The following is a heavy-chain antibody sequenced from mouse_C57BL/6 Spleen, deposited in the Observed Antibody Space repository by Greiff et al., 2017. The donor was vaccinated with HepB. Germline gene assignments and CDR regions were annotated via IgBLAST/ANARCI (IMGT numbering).Heavy chain of an antibody. CDR2: IHPNSGST. Sequence: QRPGQGLEWIGMIHPNSGSTNYNEKFKSKATLTVDKSSSTAYMQLSSLTSEDSAVYYCASYYYYAMDYWGQGTSVTVSS. V-gene: IGHV1-64*01. D-gene: IGHD1-1*01. CDR3: ASYYYYAMDY. J-gene: IGHJ4*01.